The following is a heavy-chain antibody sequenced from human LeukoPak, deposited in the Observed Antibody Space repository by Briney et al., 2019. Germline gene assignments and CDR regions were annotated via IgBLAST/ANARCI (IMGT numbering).Heavy chain of an antibody. CDR3: GKNRYSGSLSPFDI. Sequence: ASVKVSCKASGYTFTGYYMHWVRQAPGQGLEWMGRINPNSGGTNYAQKFQGRVTMTRDTSISTAYMELSRLRSDDTAVYYCGKNRYSGSLSPFDIWGQGTMVTVSS. CDR1: GYTFTGYY. D-gene: IGHD1-26*01. J-gene: IGHJ3*02. CDR2: INPNSGGT. V-gene: IGHV1-2*06.